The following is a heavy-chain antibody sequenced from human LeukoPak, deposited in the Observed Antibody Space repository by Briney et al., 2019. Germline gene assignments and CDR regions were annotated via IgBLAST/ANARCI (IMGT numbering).Heavy chain of an antibody. V-gene: IGHV4-38-2*01. CDR1: GYSISSGYY. CDR3: ARSRGYYYYYMDV. Sequence: ASETLSLTCAVSGYSISSGYYWGWIRQPPGKGLEWIGSIYHSGSTYYNPSLKSRVTISVDTSKNQFSLKLSSVTAADTAVYYCARSRGYYYYYMDVWGKGTTVTVSS. CDR2: IYHSGST. J-gene: IGHJ6*03.